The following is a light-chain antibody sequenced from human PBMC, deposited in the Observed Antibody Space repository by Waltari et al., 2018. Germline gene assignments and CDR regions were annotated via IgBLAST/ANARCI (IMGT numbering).Light chain of an antibody. V-gene: IGLV2-8*01. Sequence: QSALTQPPSASGSPGQSVTISCTGTSSDVGASQYVSWYQQHPGKAPKLLIYEVSKRASGVPDRFSGSKSGNTASLTVSGLQAEDEADYYCASRGASKVFGGGTKLTVL. J-gene: IGLJ2*01. CDR1: SSDVGASQY. CDR2: EVS. CDR3: ASRGASKV.